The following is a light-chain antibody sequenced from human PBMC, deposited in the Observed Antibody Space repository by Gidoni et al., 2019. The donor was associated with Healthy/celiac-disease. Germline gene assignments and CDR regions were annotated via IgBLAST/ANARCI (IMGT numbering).Light chain of an antibody. CDR2: EGS. CDR3: CSYAGSSTHVV. CDR1: SSDVGRYNL. J-gene: IGLJ2*01. Sequence: QSDLTQPASVSGSPGQSITISCTGTSSDVGRYNLVSWYQQHPGKAPKLMIYEGSKRPSGVSNRFSGSKSGNTASLTISGLQAEDEADYYCCSYAGSSTHVVFGGGTKLTVL. V-gene: IGLV2-23*01.